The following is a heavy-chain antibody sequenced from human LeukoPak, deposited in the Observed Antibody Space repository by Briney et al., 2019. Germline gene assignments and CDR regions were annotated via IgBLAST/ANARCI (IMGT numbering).Heavy chain of an antibody. D-gene: IGHD3-10*01. Sequence: PSETLSLTCTVSGGSFSSYYWSWIRQPAGKGLEWIGRIYTSGSTNYNPSLKSRVTMSVDTSKNQFSLKLSSVTAADTAVYYCAKNSRRNYGSVIGPTKGYMDVWGKGTTVTVSS. CDR3: AKNSRRNYGSVIGPTKGYMDV. V-gene: IGHV4-4*07. CDR1: GGSFSSYY. CDR2: IYTSGST. J-gene: IGHJ6*03.